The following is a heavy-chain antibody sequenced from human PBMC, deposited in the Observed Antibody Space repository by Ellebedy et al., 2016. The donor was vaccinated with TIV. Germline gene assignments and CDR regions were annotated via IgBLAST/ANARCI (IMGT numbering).Heavy chain of an antibody. D-gene: IGHD6-19*01. V-gene: IGHV3-23*01. CDR3: ARRAVSGKHHVEY. Sequence: PGGSLRLSCAASGFTFSSYAMSWVRQAPGKGLEWVSGISASGVGTYYADSVKGRFTISRDNSENTLYLEINSLRAEDRALYYCARRAVSGKHHVEYWGQGTLVTVSS. CDR1: GFTFSSYA. J-gene: IGHJ4*02. CDR2: ISASGVGT.